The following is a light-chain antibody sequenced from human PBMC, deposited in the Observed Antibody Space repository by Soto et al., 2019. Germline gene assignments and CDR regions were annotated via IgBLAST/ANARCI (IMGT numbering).Light chain of an antibody. J-gene: IGLJ3*02. CDR2: EVS. V-gene: IGLV2-23*02. CDR3: CSYAGSSTFV. Sequence: QSVLTQPASVSGSPGQSITISCTGTSSDDGSYNLVSWYQQHPGKAPKLMIYEVSKRPSGVSNRFSGSKSGNPASLTISGLQAEDEADYYCCSYAGSSTFVFGGGTQLTVL. CDR1: SSDDGSYNL.